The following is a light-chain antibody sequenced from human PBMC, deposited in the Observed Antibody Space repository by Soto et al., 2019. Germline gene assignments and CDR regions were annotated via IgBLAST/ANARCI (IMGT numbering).Light chain of an antibody. CDR3: QQFERYPVT. Sequence: DIPMTQSPSTLSASVGDRVTITCRASQSISTSLAWYQQKPGKAPKLLIYKASTLETGVPSRISGSGSGTEFTLTISSLQPDDFATYYCQQFERYPVTFGQGTRLEIK. V-gene: IGKV1-5*03. J-gene: IGKJ5*01. CDR1: QSISTS. CDR2: KAS.